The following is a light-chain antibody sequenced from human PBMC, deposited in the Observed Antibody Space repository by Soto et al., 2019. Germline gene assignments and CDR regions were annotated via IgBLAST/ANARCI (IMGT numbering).Light chain of an antibody. Sequence: QSVLTQPASVSGSPGQSITISCTGTSIDVGGYNYVSWYQQHPGKAPKLMIYDVSNRPSGVSNRFSGSKSGNTASLTISGLQAEDEADYYCSSYTSSSPHVVFGGGTKVTVL. CDR3: SSYTSSSPHVV. V-gene: IGLV2-14*01. CDR2: DVS. CDR1: SIDVGGYNY. J-gene: IGLJ2*01.